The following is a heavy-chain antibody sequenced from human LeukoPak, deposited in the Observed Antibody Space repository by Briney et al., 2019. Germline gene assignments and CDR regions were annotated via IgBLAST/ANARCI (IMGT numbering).Heavy chain of an antibody. CDR3: ASMAITKSWLLPYYYYYMDV. Sequence: NSSETLSLTCTVSGGSISSSSYYWGWIRQPPGKGLEWIGSIYYSGSTYYNPSLKSRVTISVDTSKNQFSLKLSSVTAADTAVYYCASMAITKSWLLPYYYYYMDVWGKGTTVTISS. D-gene: IGHD3-22*01. CDR2: IYYSGST. J-gene: IGHJ6*03. CDR1: GGSISSSSYY. V-gene: IGHV4-39*07.